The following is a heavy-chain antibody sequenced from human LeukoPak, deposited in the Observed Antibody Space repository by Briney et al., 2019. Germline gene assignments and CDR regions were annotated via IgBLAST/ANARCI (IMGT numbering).Heavy chain of an antibody. CDR1: GFTFTAYE. CDR2: ISHSANTI. CDR3: TTGSLYYDSSGYYF. D-gene: IGHD3-22*01. Sequence: GGSLRLSCAASGFTFTAYEMNWVRQAPGKGLEWVSYISHSANTIYYADSVKGRFTISRDNAKNSLYLQMNSLRAEDTAVYYCTTGSLYYDSSGYYFWGQGTLVTVSS. V-gene: IGHV3-48*03. J-gene: IGHJ4*02.